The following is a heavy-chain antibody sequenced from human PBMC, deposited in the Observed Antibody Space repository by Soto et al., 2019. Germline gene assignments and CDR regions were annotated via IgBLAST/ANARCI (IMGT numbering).Heavy chain of an antibody. CDR3: ARDWGDILTGYDVYYGMDV. CDR2: IITICGTA. D-gene: IGHD3-9*01. Sequence: SVKLSCKASGGTFSSYAISWVRHAPGQGLDWMGGIITICGTANYAQKFQGRVTITAEESTSTAYMELSSMRSEDTAVYYCARDWGDILTGYDVYYGMDVWGQGTTVTVYS. J-gene: IGHJ6*02. CDR1: GGTFSSYA. V-gene: IGHV1-69*13.